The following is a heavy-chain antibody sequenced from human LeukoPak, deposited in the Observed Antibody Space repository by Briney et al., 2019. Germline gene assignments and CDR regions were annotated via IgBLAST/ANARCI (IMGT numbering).Heavy chain of an antibody. V-gene: IGHV3-23*01. CDR1: GFTFSSYA. J-gene: IGHJ4*02. D-gene: IGHD3-16*02. CDR3: AKDETYYDYVWGSYHKYYFDY. Sequence: GGSLRLSCAASGFTFSSYAMSWVRQAPGKGLEWVSAISGSGGSTYYADSVKGRFTISRDNSKNTLYLQMNSLRAEDTAVYYCAKDETYYDYVWGSYHKYYFDYWGQGTLVTVSS. CDR2: ISGSGGST.